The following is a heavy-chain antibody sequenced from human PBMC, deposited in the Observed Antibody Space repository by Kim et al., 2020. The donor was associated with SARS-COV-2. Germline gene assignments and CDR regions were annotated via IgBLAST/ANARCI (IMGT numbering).Heavy chain of an antibody. D-gene: IGHD3-10*01. Sequence: SETLSLTCTVSGGSISSYYWSWIRQPPGKGLEWIGYIYYSGSTNYNPSLKSRVTISVDTSKNQFSLKLSSVTAADTALYYCAREGSGSYYGDAFDIWGQGTMVTVSS. J-gene: IGHJ3*02. V-gene: IGHV4-59*13. CDR1: GGSISSYY. CDR3: AREGSGSYYGDAFDI. CDR2: IYYSGST.